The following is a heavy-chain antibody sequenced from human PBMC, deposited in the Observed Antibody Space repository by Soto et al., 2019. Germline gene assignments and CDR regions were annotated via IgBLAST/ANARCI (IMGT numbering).Heavy chain of an antibody. J-gene: IGHJ4*02. CDR2: VYYSGST. D-gene: IGHD3-10*01. CDR3: ARDRNYYGSGNYYFDY. V-gene: IGHV4-31*03. Sequence: HVQLQESGPGLVKPSQTLSLTCTVSGGSVTSGTYYWSWIRQHPGKGLEWIGYVYYSGSTYYNPSLKSRVTISVDTSKNKFSLKLSSVTAADTAVYYCARDRNYYGSGNYYFDYWGQGTLVTVSA. CDR1: GGSVTSGTYY.